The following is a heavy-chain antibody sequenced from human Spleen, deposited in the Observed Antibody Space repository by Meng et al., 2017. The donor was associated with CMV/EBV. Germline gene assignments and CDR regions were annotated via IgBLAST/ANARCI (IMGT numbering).Heavy chain of an antibody. CDR3: AREGKPDSHWVYYDY. CDR1: DRVSTNSAA. Sequence: DRVSTNSAAWNWLRQSPSRGLEWLGRTYYKSKWIKDYAESVQSRIIISPDTSENQFSLHLNSVTPEDTAVYYCAREGKPDSHWVYYDYWGQGTLVTVSS. J-gene: IGHJ4*02. V-gene: IGHV6-1*01. CDR2: TYYKSKWIK. D-gene: IGHD7-27*01.